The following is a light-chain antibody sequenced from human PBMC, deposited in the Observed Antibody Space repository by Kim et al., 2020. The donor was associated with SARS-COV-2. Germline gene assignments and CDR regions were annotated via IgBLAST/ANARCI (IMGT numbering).Light chain of an antibody. CDR2: DVN. CDR1: GSDVGAYNY. Sequence: GQAITITCTGTGSDVGAYNYVSWYHQHPGKAPILMIFDVNQRPSGLSDRFSGSKSGNPASLTISALQAEDEADYYCISYASTRSYVFGTGTKVTVL. J-gene: IGLJ1*01. CDR3: ISYASTRSYV. V-gene: IGLV2-14*04.